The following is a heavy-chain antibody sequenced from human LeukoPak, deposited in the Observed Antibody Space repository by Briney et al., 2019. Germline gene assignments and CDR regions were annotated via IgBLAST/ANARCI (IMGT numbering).Heavy chain of an antibody. CDR3: ARGQFLYSTGWPSTIRFDY. J-gene: IGHJ4*02. Sequence: SETLSLTCSISGGSITSSLYFWGWLRQPPGKGLEWIGNIYYSGTTYYKPSFNSRVTILVDTSKNQFSLKLRSVTAADTAVYYCARGQFLYSTGWPSTIRFDYWGQGALVTVSS. D-gene: IGHD6-19*01. V-gene: IGHV4-39*07. CDR2: IYYSGTT. CDR1: GGSITSSLYF.